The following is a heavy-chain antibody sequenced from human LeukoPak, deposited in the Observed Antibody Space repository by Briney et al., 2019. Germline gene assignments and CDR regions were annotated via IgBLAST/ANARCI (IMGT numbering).Heavy chain of an antibody. CDR2: INPNSGGT. CDR1: GYTFTGYY. CDR3: ARSPGPLGSGYYPFDY. D-gene: IGHD3-22*01. J-gene: IGHJ4*02. V-gene: IGHV1-2*02. Sequence: ASVKVSCKASGYTFTGYYMHWVRQAPGQGLEWMGWINPNSGGTNYAQKFQGRVTVTRDTSISTAYMELSRLRSDDTAVYYCARSPGPLGSGYYPFDYWGQGTLVTVSS.